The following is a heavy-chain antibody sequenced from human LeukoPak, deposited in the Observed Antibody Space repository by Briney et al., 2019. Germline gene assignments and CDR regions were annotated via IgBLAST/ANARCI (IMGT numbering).Heavy chain of an antibody. CDR3: ATDLMTTVTTFD. Sequence: ASVKVSCKVSGYTLTELSMHWVRQAPGKGLEWMGGFDPEDGETIYAQKFQGRVTMTEDTSTDTAYMELSSLRSEDTAVYYCATDLMTTVTTFDWGQGTLVTVSS. D-gene: IGHD4-17*01. J-gene: IGHJ4*02. CDR2: FDPEDGET. CDR1: GYTLTELS. V-gene: IGHV1-24*01.